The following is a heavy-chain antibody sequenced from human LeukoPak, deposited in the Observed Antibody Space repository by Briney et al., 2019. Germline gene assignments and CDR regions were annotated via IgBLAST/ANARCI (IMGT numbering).Heavy chain of an antibody. V-gene: IGHV1-69*06. CDR3: ARNGYCSGGSCAYYYYMDV. CDR1: GGTFSSYA. D-gene: IGHD2-15*01. Sequence: ASVKVSCKASGGTFSSYAISWVRQAPGQGLEWMGGIIPIFGTANYAQKFQGRVTITADKSTSTAYMELSSLRSEDTAVYYCARNGYCSGGSCAYYYYMDVWGKGTTVTISS. J-gene: IGHJ6*03. CDR2: IIPIFGTA.